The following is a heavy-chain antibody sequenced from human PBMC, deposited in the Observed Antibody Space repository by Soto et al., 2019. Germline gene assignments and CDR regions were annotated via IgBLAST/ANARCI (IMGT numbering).Heavy chain of an antibody. D-gene: IGHD2-2*01. CDR3: ATEPRVVPAAMRAFDI. V-gene: IGHV3-7*01. CDR2: IKQDGSEK. J-gene: IGHJ3*02. Sequence: GGSLRLSCAASGFTFSSYWMSWVRQAPGKGLEWVANIKQDGSEKYYVDSVKGRFTISRDNAKNSLYLQMNSLRAEDTALYYCATEPRVVPAAMRAFDIWGQGTMVTVSS. CDR1: GFTFSSYW.